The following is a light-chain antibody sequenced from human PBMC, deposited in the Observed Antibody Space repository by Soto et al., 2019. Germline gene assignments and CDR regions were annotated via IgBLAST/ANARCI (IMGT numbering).Light chain of an antibody. CDR3: QSYDRSLSGFV. CDR2: GDY. V-gene: IGLV1-40*01. CDR1: SSNIGADYD. Sequence: QSVLTQPPSVSGAPGQRVTISCTGSSSNIGADYDVHWYQHLPGTAPKLLIFGDYNRPSGVPDRISGSRSGTSASLAITGIQAQDEADYYCQSYDRSLSGFVFGTGTKVTV. J-gene: IGLJ1*01.